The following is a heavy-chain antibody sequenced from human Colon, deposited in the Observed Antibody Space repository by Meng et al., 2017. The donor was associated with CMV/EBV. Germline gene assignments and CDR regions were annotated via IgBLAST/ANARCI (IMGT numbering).Heavy chain of an antibody. J-gene: IGHJ5*02. Sequence: GGSLRPSCAASGFIFSTYAMSWVRQAPGKGLEWVSGISGRGDNTYYADSVKGRFTISRDNSKNTLDLQMNSLRAEDTAVYYCAKGTGTRWLDPWGQGTLVTVSS. CDR2: ISGRGDNT. CDR1: GFIFSTYA. D-gene: IGHD1-1*01. CDR3: AKGTGTRWLDP. V-gene: IGHV3-23*01.